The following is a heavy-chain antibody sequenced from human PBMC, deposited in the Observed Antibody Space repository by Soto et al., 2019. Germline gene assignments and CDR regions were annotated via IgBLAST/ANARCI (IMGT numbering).Heavy chain of an antibody. CDR3: ANWDSSCEFDY. J-gene: IGHJ4*02. D-gene: IGHD6-13*01. Sequence: QVQLVESGGGVVQPGRSLRLSCAASGFTFSSYGMHWVRQAPGKGLEWVAVISYDGSNKYYADSVKGRFTISRDNSKNTLYLQMNSLRAEDTAVYYCANWDSSCEFDYWGQGTLVTVSS. CDR1: GFTFSSYG. V-gene: IGHV3-30*18. CDR2: ISYDGSNK.